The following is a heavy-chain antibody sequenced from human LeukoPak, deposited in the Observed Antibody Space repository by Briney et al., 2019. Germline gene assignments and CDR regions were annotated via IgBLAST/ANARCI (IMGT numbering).Heavy chain of an antibody. V-gene: IGHV3-30*02. CDR1: GFTFSNYG. Sequence: GGSLRLSCAASGFTFSNYGMHWVRQAPGKGLEWVAFIRYDGSNQYYADSVKGRFTISRDNSKNTLYLQMNSLRAEDTAVYYCARDSSSWYRGFDYWGQGTLVTVSS. J-gene: IGHJ4*02. D-gene: IGHD6-13*01. CDR2: IRYDGSNQ. CDR3: ARDSSSWYRGFDY.